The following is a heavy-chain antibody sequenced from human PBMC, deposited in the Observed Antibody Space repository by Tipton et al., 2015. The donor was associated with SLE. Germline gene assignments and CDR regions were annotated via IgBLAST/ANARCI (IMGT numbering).Heavy chain of an antibody. D-gene: IGHD5-12*01. CDR2: IYYSGTT. CDR3: ARGRYSRGRMGFDI. CDR1: GGSITNTIYY. V-gene: IGHV4-39*01. J-gene: IGHJ3*02. Sequence: TLSLTCTVSGGSITNTIYYWGWIRQPPGKGLEWIGTIYYSGTTYYNPSLKSRVTISVDTSRNQFSLNLISVTAADTAVYYCARGRYSRGRMGFDIWGQGTMVTVSS.